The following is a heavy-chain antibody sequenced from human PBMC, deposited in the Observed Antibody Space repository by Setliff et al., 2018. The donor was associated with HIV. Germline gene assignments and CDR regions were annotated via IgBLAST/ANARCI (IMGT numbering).Heavy chain of an antibody. CDR2: ISGSVSTI. D-gene: IGHD6-13*01. V-gene: IGHV3-48*03. Sequence: PGGSLRLSCAASGFTFTSYAMNWVRQAPGKGLEWGSSISGSVSTIYYADSVKGRFTISRDNAKNSLYLQMTSLRAEDTAVYYCARDSSSWYEFYFDCWGQGTLVTVSS. CDR1: GFTFTSYA. CDR3: ARDSSSWYEFYFDC. J-gene: IGHJ4*02.